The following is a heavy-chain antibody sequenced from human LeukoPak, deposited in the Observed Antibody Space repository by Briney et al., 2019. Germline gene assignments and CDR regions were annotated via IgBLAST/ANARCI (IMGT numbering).Heavy chain of an antibody. CDR1: GGTFSSYT. CDR2: IIPILGIA. Sequence: SVKVSCKASGGTFSSYTISWVRQAPGQGLEWTGRIIPILGIANYAQKFQGRVTITADKSTSTAYMELSSLRSEDTAVYYCARDLMVATRHNWFDPWGQGTLVTVSS. J-gene: IGHJ5*02. V-gene: IGHV1-69*04. D-gene: IGHD5-12*01. CDR3: ARDLMVATRHNWFDP.